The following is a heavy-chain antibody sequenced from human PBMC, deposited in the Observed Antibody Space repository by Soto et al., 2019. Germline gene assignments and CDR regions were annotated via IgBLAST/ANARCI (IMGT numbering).Heavy chain of an antibody. D-gene: IGHD3-3*02. CDR2: ISGSGGST. J-gene: IGHJ4*02. CDR1: GFTFSSYA. Sequence: GGSLRLSCAASGFTFSSYAMSWVRQAPGKGLEWVSGISGSGGSTYYADSVKGRFTISRDNSKNTLYLQMNSLRAEDTAVYYCAKGLRLLDYFDYWGQGTLVKVSS. CDR3: AKGLRLLDYFDY. V-gene: IGHV3-23*01.